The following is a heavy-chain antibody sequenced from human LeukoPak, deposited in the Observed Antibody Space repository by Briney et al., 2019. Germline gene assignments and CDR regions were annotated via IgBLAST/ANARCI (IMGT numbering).Heavy chain of an antibody. CDR3: AREPYYYDSSQGAFDI. CDR1: GYTFTSYG. V-gene: IGHV1-69*13. Sequence: SVRVSCKASGYTFTSYGISWVRQAPGQGLEWMGGIIPIFGTANYAQKFQGRVTITADGSTSTAYMELSSLRSEDTAVYYCAREPYYYDSSQGAFDIWGQGTMVTVSS. D-gene: IGHD3-22*01. J-gene: IGHJ3*02. CDR2: IIPIFGTA.